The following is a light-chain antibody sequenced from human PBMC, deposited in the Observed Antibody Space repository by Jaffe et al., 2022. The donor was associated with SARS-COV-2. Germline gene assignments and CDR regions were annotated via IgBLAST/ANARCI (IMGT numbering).Light chain of an antibody. CDR2: LGS. CDR1: QSLLHSNGYTY. V-gene: IGKV2-28*01. J-gene: IGKJ4*01. Sequence: DIVMTQSPLSLPVTPGEPASISCRSSQSLLHSNGYTYLGWYLQKPGQSPQLLIYLGSNRASGVPDRFSGSGSGTDFTLKISRVEAEDVGVYYCMQALQTPTFGGGTKVEIK. CDR3: MQALQTPT.